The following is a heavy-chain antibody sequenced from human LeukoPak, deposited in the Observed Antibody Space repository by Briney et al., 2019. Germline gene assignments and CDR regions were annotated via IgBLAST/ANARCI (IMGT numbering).Heavy chain of an antibody. CDR3: ARDKGLAAAGHWYFDL. CDR1: GGSISSYY. CDR2: IYYSGST. Sequence: SETLSLTCTVSGGSISSYYWSWIRQPPGKGLEWIGYIYYSGSTNYNPSLKSRVTISVDTSKNQFSLKLSSVTAADTAVYYCARDKGLAAAGHWYFDLWGRGTLVTVSS. J-gene: IGHJ2*01. D-gene: IGHD6-13*01. V-gene: IGHV4-59*01.